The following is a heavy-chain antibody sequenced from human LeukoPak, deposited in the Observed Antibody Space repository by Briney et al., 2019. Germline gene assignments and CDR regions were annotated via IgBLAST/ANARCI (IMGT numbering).Heavy chain of an antibody. CDR1: GGSFSGYY. J-gene: IGHJ5*02. CDR3: ARSGGTTFDP. CDR2: INHSGST. D-gene: IGHD2-15*01. V-gene: IGHV4-34*01. Sequence: SETLSLTCAVYGGSFSGYYWSWIRQPPGKGLEWIGEINHSGSTNYNPSLKSRVTISVDTSKNQFSLKLSSVTAADTAVYYCARSGGTTFDPWGQGTLVTVSS.